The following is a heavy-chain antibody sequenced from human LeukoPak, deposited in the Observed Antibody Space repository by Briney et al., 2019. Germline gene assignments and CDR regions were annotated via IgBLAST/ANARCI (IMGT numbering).Heavy chain of an antibody. CDR2: IYNSGST. D-gene: IGHD4-23*01. Sequence: PSETLSLTCTVSGGSISSYYWSWIRQPPGKGLEWIGYIYNSGSTNYNHSLKSRVTISEDMSNNQFSLKLSSVTAADTAVYYCARALRLWGGNSGITFDIWGQGTMVTVSS. J-gene: IGHJ3*02. V-gene: IGHV4-59*01. CDR1: GGSISSYY. CDR3: ARALRLWGGNSGITFDI.